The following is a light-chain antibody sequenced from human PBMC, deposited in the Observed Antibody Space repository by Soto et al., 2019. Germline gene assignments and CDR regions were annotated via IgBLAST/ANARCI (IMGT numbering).Light chain of an antibody. V-gene: IGLV2-14*01. CDR3: CSYAGSYTYV. CDR2: DVS. J-gene: IGLJ1*01. CDR1: SSDVGAYNY. Sequence: QSVLTQPASVSGSPGQSIAISCTGTSSDVGAYNYVSWYLQYPGKAPKLVIFDVSFRPSGVSNRFSGSKSGNTASLTISGLQAEDEADYYCCSYAGSYTYVFGTGTKVTVL.